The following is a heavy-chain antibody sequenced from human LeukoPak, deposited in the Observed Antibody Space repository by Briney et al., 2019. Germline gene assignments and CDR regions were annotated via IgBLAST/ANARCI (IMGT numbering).Heavy chain of an antibody. CDR3: AKDVRGGDAAIEPIDY. J-gene: IGHJ4*02. D-gene: IGHD5-18*01. Sequence: ASVKVSCKASGYTFTSYGISWVRQAPGQGLEWMGWISAYNGNTNYAQKLQGRVTMTTDTSTSTAYMELRSLRSDDTAVYYCAKDVRGGDAAIEPIDYWGQGTLVTVSS. V-gene: IGHV1-18*01. CDR2: ISAYNGNT. CDR1: GYTFTSYG.